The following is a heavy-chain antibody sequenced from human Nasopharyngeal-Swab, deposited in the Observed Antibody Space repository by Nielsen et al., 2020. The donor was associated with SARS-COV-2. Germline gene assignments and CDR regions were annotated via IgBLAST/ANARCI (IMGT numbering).Heavy chain of an antibody. J-gene: IGHJ4*02. V-gene: IGHV4-34*01. D-gene: IGHD2-15*01. Sequence: SETLSLTCAVYGGSFSVYYWSWIRQPPGKGLEWIGEINHSGSTNYNPSLKSRFTISVDTSKNQFSLKLSSVTAADTAVYYCARAGESHVVVVAATTPSFDYWGQGTLVTVSS. CDR3: ARAGESHVVVVAATTPSFDY. CDR2: INHSGST. CDR1: GGSFSVYY.